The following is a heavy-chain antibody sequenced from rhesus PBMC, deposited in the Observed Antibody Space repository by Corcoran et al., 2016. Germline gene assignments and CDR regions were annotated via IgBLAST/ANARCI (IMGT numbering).Heavy chain of an antibody. Sequence: QLQLQESGPGLVKPSETLSLTCAVSGGSISSNWWSWTRQPPGKGLEWIGLNCGSGGSTNYNPDLKSRVTISTDTSKNQLSLKRISVTAADTAVYYCARTAAGTVDYWGQGVLVTVSS. CDR1: GGSISSNW. CDR3: ARTAAGTVDY. J-gene: IGHJ4*01. CDR2: NCGSGGST. V-gene: IGHV4-173*01. D-gene: IGHD5-24*01.